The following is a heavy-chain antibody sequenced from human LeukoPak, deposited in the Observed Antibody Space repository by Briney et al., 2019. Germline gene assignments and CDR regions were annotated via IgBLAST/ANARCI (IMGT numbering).Heavy chain of an antibody. D-gene: IGHD6-19*01. J-gene: IGHJ4*02. CDR2: ISSSSTI. Sequence: GGSLRLSCAASGFTFSSYSMNWVRQAPGKGLEWVSYISSSSTIYYADSVKGRFTISRDNAKNSLYLQMNSLRAEDTAVYYCARGSGWYEYYFDYWGQGTLVTVSS. CDR1: GFTFSSYS. V-gene: IGHV3-48*04. CDR3: ARGSGWYEYYFDY.